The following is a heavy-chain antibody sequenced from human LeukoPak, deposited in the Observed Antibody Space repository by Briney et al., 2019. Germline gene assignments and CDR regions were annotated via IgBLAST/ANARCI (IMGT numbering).Heavy chain of an antibody. Sequence: PGGSLRLSRAASGFTVSSSYMSWVRQAPGKGLEWVSVIYVDGSTYYAGPVKGRFTISRDNSKNTVYLQVNSLRAEDTAVYYCARAPYDGSTYGADYWGQGTLVTVSS. CDR1: GFTVSSSY. J-gene: IGHJ4*02. V-gene: IGHV3-53*01. CDR3: ARAPYDGSTYGADY. D-gene: IGHD3-22*01. CDR2: IYVDGST.